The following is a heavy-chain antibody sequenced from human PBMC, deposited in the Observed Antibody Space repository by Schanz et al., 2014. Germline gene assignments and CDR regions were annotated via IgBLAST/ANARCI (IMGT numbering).Heavy chain of an antibody. J-gene: IGHJ6*02. Sequence: EVQLVESGGGFVQPGGSLRLSCAASGFTFSSYWMHWVRQAPGKGLVWVSRINSDGSTTIYADSVKGRFTISRDNAKNTLYLQMNSLRAEDTAVYYCARPLGPNYYYYGLDVGGQGTTVTVSS. CDR3: ARPLGPNYYYYGLDV. V-gene: IGHV3-74*01. CDR2: INSDGSTT. CDR1: GFTFSSYW.